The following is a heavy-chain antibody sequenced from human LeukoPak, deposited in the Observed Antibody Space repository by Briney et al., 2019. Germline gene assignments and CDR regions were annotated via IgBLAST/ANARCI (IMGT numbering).Heavy chain of an antibody. V-gene: IGHV3-43*01. Sequence: PGGSLRLSCAASGFTFDDYTMHWVRQAPGKGLEWVSLISWDGGSTYYADSVKGRFTISRDNSKNSLYLQMNSLRTEDTALYYCAKDMGTQQQLVLGTHGDAFDIWGQGTMVTVSS. CDR3: AKDMGTQQQLVLGTHGDAFDI. D-gene: IGHD6-13*01. J-gene: IGHJ3*02. CDR1: GFTFDDYT. CDR2: ISWDGGST.